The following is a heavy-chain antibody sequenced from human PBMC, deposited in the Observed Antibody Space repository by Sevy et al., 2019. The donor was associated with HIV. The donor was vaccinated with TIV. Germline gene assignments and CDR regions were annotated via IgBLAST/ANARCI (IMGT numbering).Heavy chain of an antibody. J-gene: IGHJ6*02. V-gene: IGHV3-9*01. D-gene: IGHD6-13*01. CDR1: GFTFDDYA. CDR2: ISWKSGSI. Sequence: GGSLRLSCAASGFTFDDYAMHWVRQAPGKGLEWVSGISWKSGSIGYADSVKGRFTISRDNAKNSLYLQMNSLRAEDTALYYCTKCPRTAAAAPSGMDVWGQGTTVTVSS. CDR3: TKCPRTAAAAPSGMDV.